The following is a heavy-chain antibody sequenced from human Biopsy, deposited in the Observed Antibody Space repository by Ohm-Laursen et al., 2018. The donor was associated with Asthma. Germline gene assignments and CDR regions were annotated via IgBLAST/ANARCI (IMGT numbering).Heavy chain of an antibody. CDR1: GGSFSGYY. Sequence: TLSLTCVVYGGSFSGYYWSRIRQPPGKGLEWLGYIYYTGSDNYNPSLKSRVTISVDTSKNQFSLRLNSVTAADTAVYYCARGPNYHGSGRAPIGMDVWGQGTTVTVSS. CDR3: ARGPNYHGSGRAPIGMDV. CDR2: IYYTGSD. V-gene: IGHV4-59*01. D-gene: IGHD3-10*01. J-gene: IGHJ6*02.